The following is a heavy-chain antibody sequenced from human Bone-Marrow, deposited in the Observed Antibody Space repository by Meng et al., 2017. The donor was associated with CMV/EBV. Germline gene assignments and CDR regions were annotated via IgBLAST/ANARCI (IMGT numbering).Heavy chain of an antibody. J-gene: IGHJ4*02. Sequence: GESLKISCGGPGVTFSNAWMSWVRQAPGKGLEWVGRIKSKTDGGTTDYAAPVKGRFTISRDDSQNTQYLQMNSLKTEDTAVYYCTTEPYYYDSNGSRWGQGTLVTVSS. CDR3: TTEPYYYDSNGSR. CDR2: IKSKTDGGTT. D-gene: IGHD3-22*01. CDR1: GVTFSNAW. V-gene: IGHV3-15*01.